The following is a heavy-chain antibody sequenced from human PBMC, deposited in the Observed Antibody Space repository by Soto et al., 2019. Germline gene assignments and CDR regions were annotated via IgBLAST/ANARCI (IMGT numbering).Heavy chain of an antibody. CDR3: ARGRRILYLDGRHWFDP. CDR1: GGSFSGYY. V-gene: IGHV4-34*01. Sequence: NPSETLSLTCAVYGGSFSGYYWSWIRQPPGKGLEWIGEINHSGSTNYNPSLKSRVTISVDTSKNQFSLKLSSVTAADTAVYYCARGRRILYLDGRHWFDPWGQGTLVTVSS. CDR2: INHSGST. D-gene: IGHD2-8*01. J-gene: IGHJ5*02.